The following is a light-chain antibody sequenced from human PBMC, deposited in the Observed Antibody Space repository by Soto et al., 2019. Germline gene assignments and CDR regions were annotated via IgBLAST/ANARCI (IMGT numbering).Light chain of an antibody. CDR1: SSDVGGYDF. CDR3: SSYTRSGTHVV. Sequence: QSALTQPASVSGSPGQSITISCTGTSSDVGGYDFVSWYLQHPGKAPKLLIYDVSNRPSGLSNRFSGSKSGNTASLTISGLQAEDEGDYYCSSYTRSGTHVVFGGGTKVTVL. V-gene: IGLV2-14*01. CDR2: DVS. J-gene: IGLJ2*01.